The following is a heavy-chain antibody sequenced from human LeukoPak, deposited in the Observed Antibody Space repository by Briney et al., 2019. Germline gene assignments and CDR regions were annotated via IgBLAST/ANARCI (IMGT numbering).Heavy chain of an antibody. J-gene: IGHJ4*02. CDR2: INSDGSST. D-gene: IGHD3-3*01. V-gene: IGHV3-74*01. Sequence: PGGSLRLSCAASGFTFSSYWMHWVRQAPGKGLVWVSRINSDGSSTSYADSVKGRFTISRDNAKNTLYLQMNSLRAEDTAVYYCARESERSGYPLISWGQGTLVTVSS. CDR3: ARESERSGYPLIS. CDR1: GFTFSSYW.